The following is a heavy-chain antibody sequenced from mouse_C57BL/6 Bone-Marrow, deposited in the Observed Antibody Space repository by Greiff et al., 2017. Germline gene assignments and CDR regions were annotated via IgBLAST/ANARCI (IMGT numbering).Heavy chain of an antibody. Sequence: QVQLQQPGAELVRPGSSVKLSCKASGYTFTSYWMHWVKQRPIQGLEWIGNIDPSDSETHYNQKFKDKATLTVDKSSSTAYMQLSSLTSEDSAVYYCARFGGYGYWYVDVWGTGTTVTVSS. CDR3: ARFGGYGYWYVDV. D-gene: IGHD2-10*02. V-gene: IGHV1-52*01. CDR2: IDPSDSET. J-gene: IGHJ1*03. CDR1: GYTFTSYW.